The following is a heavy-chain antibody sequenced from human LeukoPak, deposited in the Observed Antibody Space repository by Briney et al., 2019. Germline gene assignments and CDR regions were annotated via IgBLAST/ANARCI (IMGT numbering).Heavy chain of an antibody. V-gene: IGHV1-69*13. CDR2: IIPIFGTA. D-gene: IGHD5-12*01. Sequence: SVKVSCKASGGTFSSYAISWVRQAPGQGLEWMGGIIPIFGTANYAQKFQGRVTITADESTSTAYMELSSLRSEDTAVYYCARTWIHKYWFDPWGQGTLVTVSS. J-gene: IGHJ5*02. CDR3: ARTWIHKYWFDP. CDR1: GGTFSSYA.